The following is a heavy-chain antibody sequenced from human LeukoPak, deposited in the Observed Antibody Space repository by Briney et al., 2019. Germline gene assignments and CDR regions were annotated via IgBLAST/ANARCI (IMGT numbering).Heavy chain of an antibody. V-gene: IGHV4-59*08. CDR2: VYYSGST. J-gene: IGHJ3*02. CDR3: ARLDEHSSSSGAFDI. Sequence: SETLSLTCTVSGGSISSYYWSWIRQPPGKGLEWLGYVYYSGSTSYNPSLKSRVTISVDTSKNQFSLKLSSVTAADTAVYYCARLDEHSSSSGAFDIWGQGTMVTVSS. D-gene: IGHD6-6*01. CDR1: GGSISSYY.